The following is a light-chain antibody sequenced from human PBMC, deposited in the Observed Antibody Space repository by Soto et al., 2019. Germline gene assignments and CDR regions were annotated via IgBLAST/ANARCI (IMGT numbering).Light chain of an antibody. CDR2: DTS. CDR3: QQYGTSEII. CDR1: QSVSSQ. V-gene: IGKV3-20*01. Sequence: EIVLTQSPFTLSLSPGERATLSCRASQSVSSQLAWYQQKPGQAPRLLIYDTSSRATGIPDRFSGSGSGTDFTLTITRLEPEDFAVFYCQQYGTSEIIFGQGTRLEI. J-gene: IGKJ5*01.